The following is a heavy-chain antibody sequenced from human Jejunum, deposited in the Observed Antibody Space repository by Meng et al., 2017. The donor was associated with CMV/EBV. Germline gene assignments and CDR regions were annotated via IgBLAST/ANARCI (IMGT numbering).Heavy chain of an antibody. V-gene: IGHV1-2*02. Sequence: ASGYTLSDYYIHWVRQAPGQGLEWMGWINPKSGATKYGQKFQGRVTMTRDTSISTVYMELSRLRPDDTAVYYCAREDGYKFWFDPWGQGTLGTVSS. CDR1: GYTLSDYY. CDR3: AREDGYKFWFDP. D-gene: IGHD5-24*01. CDR2: INPKSGAT. J-gene: IGHJ5*02.